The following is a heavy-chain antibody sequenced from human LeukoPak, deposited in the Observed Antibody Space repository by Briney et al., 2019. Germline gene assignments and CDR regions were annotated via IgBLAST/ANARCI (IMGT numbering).Heavy chain of an antibody. J-gene: IGHJ5*02. CDR2: IYYSGST. V-gene: IGHV4-59*08. Sequence: PSETLSLTRTVSGGSISSYYWSWIRQPPGKGLEWTGYIYYSGSTNYNPSLKSRVTISADTSKNQFSLKLSSVTAADTAVYYCASLGYCSGGSCYGWFDPWGQGTLVTVSS. CDR3: ASLGYCSGGSCYGWFDP. CDR1: GGSISSYY. D-gene: IGHD2-15*01.